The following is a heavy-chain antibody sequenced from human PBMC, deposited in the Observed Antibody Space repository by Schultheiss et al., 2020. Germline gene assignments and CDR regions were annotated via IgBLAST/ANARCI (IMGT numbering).Heavy chain of an antibody. CDR3: ARDECSGDSCN. J-gene: IGHJ4*02. D-gene: IGHD2-15*01. Sequence: GESLKISCAASGFTVSSNYMSWVRQAPGKGLEWVSVIYSGGSTYYADSVKGRFTISRDNSKNTLHLQMDSLRAEDTAVYYCARDECSGDSCNWGQGTLVTVSS. V-gene: IGHV3-66*01. CDR2: IYSGGST. CDR1: GFTVSSNY.